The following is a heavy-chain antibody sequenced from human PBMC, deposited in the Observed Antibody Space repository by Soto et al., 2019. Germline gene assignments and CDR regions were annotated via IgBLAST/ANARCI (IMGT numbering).Heavy chain of an antibody. V-gene: IGHV3-30-3*01. J-gene: IGHJ4*02. Sequence: PGGSLRLSCAASGFTFSSYAMHWVRQAPGKGLEWVAVISYDGINKYYADSVKGRFTISRDNSKNTLYLQRNSLRAEDTAVYYCATLNNWNGNFDYWGQGTLVTVSS. D-gene: IGHD1-1*01. CDR3: ATLNNWNGNFDY. CDR1: GFTFSSYA. CDR2: ISYDGINK.